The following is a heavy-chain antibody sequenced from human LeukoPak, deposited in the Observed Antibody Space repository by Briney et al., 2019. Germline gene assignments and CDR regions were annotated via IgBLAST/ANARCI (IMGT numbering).Heavy chain of an antibody. V-gene: IGHV4-59*12. Sequence: SETLSLTFAVYGGSFSVYYWSWIRQPPGKGLEWIGSIYYSGSTNYNPSLKSRVTISVDTSKNQFSLKLSSVTAADTAVYYCARDRQWEPGVNDAFDIWGQGTMVTVSS. J-gene: IGHJ3*02. CDR2: IYYSGST. D-gene: IGHD1-26*01. CDR1: GGSFSVYY. CDR3: ARDRQWEPGVNDAFDI.